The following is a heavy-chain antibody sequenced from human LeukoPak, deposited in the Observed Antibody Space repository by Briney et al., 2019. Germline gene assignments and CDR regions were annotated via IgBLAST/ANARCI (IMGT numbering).Heavy chain of an antibody. Sequence: GGSLRLSCAASGFTFSSYSMNWVRQAPGKGLEWVSSISSSSSYIYYADSVKGRFTISRDNSKNTLYLQMNSLRAEGTAVYYCAKSGYNRFDYWGQGTLVTVSS. D-gene: IGHD5-24*01. V-gene: IGHV3-21*04. CDR3: AKSGYNRFDY. CDR1: GFTFSSYS. CDR2: ISSSSSYI. J-gene: IGHJ4*02.